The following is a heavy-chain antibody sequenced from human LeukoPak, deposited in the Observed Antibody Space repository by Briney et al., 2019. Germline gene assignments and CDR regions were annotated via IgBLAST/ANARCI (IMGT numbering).Heavy chain of an antibody. D-gene: IGHD2-2*02. CDR2: IKQDGSES. CDR3: ARAGYCSPTRCYTGRLASHDY. J-gene: IGHJ4*02. V-gene: IGHV3-7*04. Sequence: GGSLRLSCAASVFTFSTYWMSWVRQAPGKGLEWVANIKQDGSESYYVDSVKGRFTISRDNAKNSLNLQMNSLRAEDTAVYYCARAGYCSPTRCYTGRLASHDYWGQGTLVTVSS. CDR1: VFTFSTYW.